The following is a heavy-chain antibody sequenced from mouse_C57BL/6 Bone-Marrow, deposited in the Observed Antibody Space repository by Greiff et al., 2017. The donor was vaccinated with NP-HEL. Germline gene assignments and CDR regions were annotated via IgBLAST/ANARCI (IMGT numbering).Heavy chain of an antibody. CDR1: GFTFSSYA. J-gene: IGHJ1*03. V-gene: IGHV5-4*01. Sequence: DVMLVESGGGLVKPGGSLKLSCAASGFTFSSYAMSWVRQTPEKRLEWVATISDGGSYTYYPDNVKGRFTISRDNAKNNLYLQMSHLKSEDTAMYYCARDRGYYDYDKYFDVWGTGTTVTVSS. CDR3: ARDRGYYDYDKYFDV. D-gene: IGHD2-4*01. CDR2: ISDGGSYT.